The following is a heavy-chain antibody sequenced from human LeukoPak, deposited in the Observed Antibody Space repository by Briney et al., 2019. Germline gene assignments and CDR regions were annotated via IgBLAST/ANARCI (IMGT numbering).Heavy chain of an antibody. CDR1: RYTFTGYY. CDR2: INPNSGGT. V-gene: IGHV1-2*02. J-gene: IGHJ4*02. Sequence: GASVKVSCKASRYTFTGYYMHWMRQAPGQGLEWMGWINPNSGGTNYAQKFQGRVTMTRDTSISTAYMELSRLRSDDTAVYYCARLTYDFWSGYYGSFDYWGQGTLVAVSS. CDR3: ARLTYDFWSGYYGSFDY. D-gene: IGHD3-3*01.